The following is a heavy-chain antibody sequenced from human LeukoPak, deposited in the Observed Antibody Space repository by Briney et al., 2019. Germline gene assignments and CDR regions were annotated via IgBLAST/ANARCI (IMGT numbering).Heavy chain of an antibody. V-gene: IGHV4-4*02. CDR2: IYHSGST. CDR1: GGSISSSNW. Sequence: TSQTLSLTCAVSGGSISSSNWWSWVRQPPGKGLEWIGEIYHSGSTNYNPSLKSRVTISVDKSKNQFSLKLSSVTAADTAVYYCARAVPGYYDSSGYCDYWGQGTLVTVSS. D-gene: IGHD3-22*01. CDR3: ARAVPGYYDSSGYCDY. J-gene: IGHJ4*02.